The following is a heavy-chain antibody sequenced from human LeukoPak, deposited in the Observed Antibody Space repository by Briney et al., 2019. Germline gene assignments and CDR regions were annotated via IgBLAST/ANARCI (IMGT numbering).Heavy chain of an antibody. CDR2: ISAYNGNT. CDR1: GYTFTSYG. V-gene: IGHV1-18*01. J-gene: IGHJ6*03. Sequence: ASVKVSCKASGYTFTSYGISWVRQAPGQGLEWMGWISAYNGNTNYAQKLQGRVTMTTDTSTSTAYMELRSLRSDDTAVYYCARWGSSGYYYYYYMDVWGKGTTVTISS. CDR3: ARWGSSGYYYYYYMDV. D-gene: IGHD3-16*01.